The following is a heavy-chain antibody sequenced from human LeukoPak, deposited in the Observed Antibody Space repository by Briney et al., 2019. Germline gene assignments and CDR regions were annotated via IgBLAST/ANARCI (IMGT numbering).Heavy chain of an antibody. CDR2: INQDESEK. CDR3: AMGDYFDY. J-gene: IGHJ4*02. V-gene: IGHV3-7*01. CDR1: AFSLNAYN. Sequence: GGSLRLSCAASAFSLNAYNMNWVRQAPGKGLEWVANINQDESEKYYVDSVKGRFTISRDNAKNSLYLQMNSLRAEDTAMYYCAMGDYFDYWGQGTLVTVSS.